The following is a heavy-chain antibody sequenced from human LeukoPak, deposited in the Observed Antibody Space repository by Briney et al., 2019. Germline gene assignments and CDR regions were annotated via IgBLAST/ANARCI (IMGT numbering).Heavy chain of an antibody. CDR1: GYTFTGYY. V-gene: IGHV1-2*02. CDR2: INPNSGGT. CDR3: AGRLRGNYYYYYGMDV. D-gene: IGHD4-17*01. J-gene: IGHJ6*02. Sequence: GASVKVSCKASGYTFTGYYMHWVRQAPGQGLEWMGWINPNSGGTNYAQKFQGRVTMARDTSISTAYMELSRLRSDDTAVHYCAGRLRGNYYYYYGMDVWGQGTTVTVSS.